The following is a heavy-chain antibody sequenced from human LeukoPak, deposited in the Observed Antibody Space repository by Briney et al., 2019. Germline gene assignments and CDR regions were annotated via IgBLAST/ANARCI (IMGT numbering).Heavy chain of an antibody. Sequence: GGSLRLSCAASGFTFSSYAMSWVRQAPGKGPEWVSAISGSGGSTYYADSVKGRFTISRDNSKNTLYLQMNSLRAEDTAVYYCAKGPGAEYFQHWGQGTLVTVSS. CDR2: ISGSGGST. J-gene: IGHJ1*01. CDR3: AKGPGAEYFQH. CDR1: GFTFSSYA. V-gene: IGHV3-23*01.